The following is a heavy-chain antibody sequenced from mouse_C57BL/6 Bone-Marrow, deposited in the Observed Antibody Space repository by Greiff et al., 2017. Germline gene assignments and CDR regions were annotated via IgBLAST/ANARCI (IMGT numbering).Heavy chain of an antibody. Sequence: EVKLVESGGGLVQSGRSLRLSCATSGFTFSDFYMEWVRQAPGKGLEWIAERRNKANDYTTEYGASVKGRFIVSRDTSQSILYLQMNAMRAEDTAIYYCARDIYYYGSRGWFAYWGQGTLVTVSA. CDR2: RRNKANDYTT. V-gene: IGHV7-1*01. D-gene: IGHD1-1*01. CDR3: ARDIYYYGSRGWFAY. CDR1: GFTFSDFY. J-gene: IGHJ3*01.